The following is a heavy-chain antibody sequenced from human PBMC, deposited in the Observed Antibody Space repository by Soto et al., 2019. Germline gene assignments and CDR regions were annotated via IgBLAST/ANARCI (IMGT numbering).Heavy chain of an antibody. D-gene: IGHD3-10*01. CDR3: ARTPVVLWFGELSLSWFDP. CDR1: GFSLSTSGMC. J-gene: IGHJ5*02. V-gene: IGHV2-70*01. CDR2: IDWDDDK. Sequence: ASGPTLVNPTQTLTLTCTFSGFSLSTSGMCVSWIRQPPGKALEWLALIDWDDDKYYSTSLKTRLTISKDTSKNQVVLTMTNMDPVDTATYYCARTPVVLWFGELSLSWFDPWGQGTLVTVSS.